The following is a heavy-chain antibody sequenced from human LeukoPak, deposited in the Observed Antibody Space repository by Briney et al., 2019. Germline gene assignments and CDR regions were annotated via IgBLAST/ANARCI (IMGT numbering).Heavy chain of an antibody. CDR3: ARGGGVDILTGFQY. J-gene: IGHJ4*02. D-gene: IGHD3-9*01. CDR2: IIPILDVT. V-gene: IGHV1-69*04. Sequence: ASVKVSCKASGGTFTNYAINWVRQAPGQGLEWMGRIIPILDVTNYAQKFQGRVTITADQSTSTVYMDLSSLRSEDTAVYYCARGGGVDILTGFQYWGQGTLVTVSS. CDR1: GGTFTNYA.